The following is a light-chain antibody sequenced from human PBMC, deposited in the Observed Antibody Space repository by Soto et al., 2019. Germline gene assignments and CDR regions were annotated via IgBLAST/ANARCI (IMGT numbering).Light chain of an antibody. Sequence: QSVLTQPPSVSGAPGQRVTISCTGSSSNIGAGYDVHWYQQLPGTAPKLLIYGNSNRPSGVPDRFSGSKSGTSASLAITGLQAEVEANYYSQSYDSTLSVFYVFELGTKVTAL. V-gene: IGLV1-40*01. CDR2: GNS. CDR3: QSYDSTLSVFYV. J-gene: IGLJ1*01. CDR1: SSNIGAGYD.